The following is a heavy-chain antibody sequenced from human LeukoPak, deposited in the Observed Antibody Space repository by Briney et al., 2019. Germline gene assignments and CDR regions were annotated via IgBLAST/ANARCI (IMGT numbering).Heavy chain of an antibody. J-gene: IGHJ4*02. V-gene: IGHV1-18*01. Sequence: ASVKVSCKASGYTFTNYGINWVRQAPGQRPEWMGWFSTYNGDTKYAQKLKGRVTLTADTLTSTAYMELRTLISDDAAVYYCARGDDYGDYWGLYWGQGTLVTVSS. D-gene: IGHD4-17*01. CDR3: ARGDDYGDYWGLY. CDR2: FSTYNGDT. CDR1: GYTFTNYG.